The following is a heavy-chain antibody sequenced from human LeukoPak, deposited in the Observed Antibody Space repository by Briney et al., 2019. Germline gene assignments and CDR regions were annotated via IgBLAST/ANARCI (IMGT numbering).Heavy chain of an antibody. CDR2: INPSGGST. J-gene: IGHJ3*02. D-gene: IGHD1-26*01. CDR1: GYTFTSYY. CDR3: ALWELRNDAFDI. V-gene: IGHV1-46*03. Sequence: ASVKVSCKASGYTFTSYYMHWVRQAPGQGLEWMGIINPSGGSTSYAQKFQGRVTMTRDTSTSTVYMKLSSLRSEDTAVYYCALWELRNDAFDIWGQGTMVTVSS.